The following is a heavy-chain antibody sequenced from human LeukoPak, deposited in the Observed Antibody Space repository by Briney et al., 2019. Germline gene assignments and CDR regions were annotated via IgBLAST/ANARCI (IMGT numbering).Heavy chain of an antibody. CDR2: INYSGSST. Sequence: GGSLRLSCAASGFSFSSYVMSWVRQAPGKGLEWVSVINYSGSSTYHADSVKGRFTISRDNSKNTLYLQMNSLRAEDTAVYYCAKDGFHGGEADYWGQGTLVTVSS. CDR1: GFSFSSYV. CDR3: AKDGFHGGEADY. J-gene: IGHJ4*02. V-gene: IGHV3-23*01.